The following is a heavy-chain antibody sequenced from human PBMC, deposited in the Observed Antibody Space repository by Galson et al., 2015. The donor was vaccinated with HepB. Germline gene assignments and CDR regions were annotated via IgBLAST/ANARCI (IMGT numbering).Heavy chain of an antibody. CDR3: ASGKDIVVVPAAITGYMDV. CDR1: GGTFSSYA. V-gene: IGHV1-69*13. D-gene: IGHD2-2*02. J-gene: IGHJ6*03. CDR2: IIPIFGTA. Sequence: SVKVSCKASGGTFSSYAISWVRQAPGQGLEWMGGIIPIFGTANYAQKFQGRVTITADESTSTACMELSSLRSEDTAVYYCASGKDIVVVPAAITGYMDVWGKGTTVTVSS.